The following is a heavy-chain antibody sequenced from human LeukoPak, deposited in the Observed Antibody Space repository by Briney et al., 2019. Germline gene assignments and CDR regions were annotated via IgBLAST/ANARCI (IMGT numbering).Heavy chain of an antibody. V-gene: IGHV1-3*01. J-gene: IGHJ5*02. CDR3: AREDYDFWSGLRIHRWFDP. D-gene: IGHD3-3*01. CDR1: GYTFTSYA. Sequence: PGASVKVSCKASGYTFTSYAMHWVRQAPGQRLEWMGWINAGNGNTKYSQKFQGRVTITRDTSASTAYMELSSLRSEDTAVYYCAREDYDFWSGLRIHRWFDPWGQGTLVTVSS. CDR2: INAGNGNT.